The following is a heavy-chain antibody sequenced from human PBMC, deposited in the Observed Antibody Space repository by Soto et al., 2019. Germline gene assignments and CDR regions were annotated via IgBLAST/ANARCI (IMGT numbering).Heavy chain of an antibody. Sequence: QVHLVQSGAEVKHPGASVRVSCKASGITYSTYAIHWVRQAPGQGLEWMGWINAGEGYTRYSQDFQGRVTLTTVTSASTTYMDLRILTVLDTAVYYCASTISGCVTWGEGTQVTVSS. CDR3: ASTISGCVT. CDR1: GITYSTYA. CDR2: INAGEGYT. D-gene: IGHD5-12*01. V-gene: IGHV1-3*01. J-gene: IGHJ5*02.